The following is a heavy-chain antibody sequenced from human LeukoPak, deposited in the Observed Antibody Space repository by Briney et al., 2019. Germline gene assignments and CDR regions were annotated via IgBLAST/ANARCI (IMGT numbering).Heavy chain of an antibody. D-gene: IGHD3-22*01. V-gene: IGHV3-30*01. J-gene: IGHJ4*02. CDR2: ISYDGSNK. CDR3: ARGYVPPTMIVVVITMPLDY. CDR1: GFTFSSYA. Sequence: PGGSLRLSCAASGFTFSSYAMHWVRQAPGKGLEWVAVISYDGSNKYYADSVKGRFTISRDNSKNTLYLQMNSLRAEDTAVYYCARGYVPPTMIVVVITMPLDYWGQGTLVTVSS.